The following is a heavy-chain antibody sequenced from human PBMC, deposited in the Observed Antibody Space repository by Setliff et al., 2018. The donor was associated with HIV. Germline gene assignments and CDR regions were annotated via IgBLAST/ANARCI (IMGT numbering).Heavy chain of an antibody. V-gene: IGHV4-31*03. CDR2: IFNSGST. D-gene: IGHD3-22*01. CDR3: ARDLSTDSSGPYYHMDV. J-gene: IGHJ6*03. CDR1: GGSVSSDSSS. Sequence: SETLSLTCTVSGGSVSSDSSSWTWIRQHPGKGLEWIGCIFNSGSTHYKPSLKSRLTISLDTSKSQFSLNLRSVTAADTAVYYCARDLSTDSSGPYYHMDVWGRGTTVTVSS.